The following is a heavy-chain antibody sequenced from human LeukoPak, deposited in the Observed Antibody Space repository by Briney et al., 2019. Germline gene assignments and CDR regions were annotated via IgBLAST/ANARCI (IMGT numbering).Heavy chain of an antibody. CDR3: AKDTTYYFGTSGLDY. V-gene: IGHV3-23*01. CDR2: ISGSGGGT. Sequence: GGSLRLSCAASGFTFSPYWMHWVRQAPGKGLEWVSVISGSGGGTYYTDSVKGRFTISRDNSNNTLYLQMNSLSAEDTAVYYCAKDTTYYFGTSGLDYWGQGTLVTVSS. J-gene: IGHJ4*02. D-gene: IGHD3-22*01. CDR1: GFTFSPYW.